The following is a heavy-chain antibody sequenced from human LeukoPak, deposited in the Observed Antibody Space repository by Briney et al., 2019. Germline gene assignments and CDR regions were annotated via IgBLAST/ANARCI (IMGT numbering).Heavy chain of an antibody. J-gene: IGHJ4*02. Sequence: AASVKVSCKASGYTFTNYGITWVRQAPGQGLEWMGGIIPIFGTANYAQKFQGRVTITADESTSTAYMELSSLRSEDTAVYYCARNPDSSSWGDYWGQGTLVTVSS. CDR2: IIPIFGTA. D-gene: IGHD6-13*01. CDR1: GYTFTNYG. CDR3: ARNPDSSSWGDY. V-gene: IGHV1-69*13.